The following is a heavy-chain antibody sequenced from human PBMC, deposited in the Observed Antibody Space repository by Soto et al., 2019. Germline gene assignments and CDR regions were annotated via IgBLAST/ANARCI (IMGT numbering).Heavy chain of an antibody. Sequence: EVQLVESGGGLVQPGGSLRLSCAASGFTFSGYWMSWVRQAPGKGLEWVANIKQDGSQKYYVDSVRGRFTISRDNAENSLYLQMTSLRAEDTAVYYCARGQSGYAEAGYWGQGTLVTVSS. CDR2: IKQDGSQK. CDR1: GFTFSGYW. D-gene: IGHD5-12*01. J-gene: IGHJ4*02. CDR3: ARGQSGYAEAGY. V-gene: IGHV3-7*01.